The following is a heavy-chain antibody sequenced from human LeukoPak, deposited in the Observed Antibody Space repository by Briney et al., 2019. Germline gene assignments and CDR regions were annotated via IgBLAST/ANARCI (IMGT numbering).Heavy chain of an antibody. CDR1: GFTFSSYA. CDR3: AKSTRPDGYSFIFDY. J-gene: IGHJ4*02. D-gene: IGHD6-13*01. CDR2: ISYDGSNK. V-gene: IGHV3-30-3*02. Sequence: PGRSLRLSCAASGFTFSSYAMHWVRQAPGKGLEWVAVISYDGSNKYYADSVKGRFTISRDNAKNSLYLQMNSLRAEDTALYYCAKSTRPDGYSFIFDYWGQGTLVTVSS.